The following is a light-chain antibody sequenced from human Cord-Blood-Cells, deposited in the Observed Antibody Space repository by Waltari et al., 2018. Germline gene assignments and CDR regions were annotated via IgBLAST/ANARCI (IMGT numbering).Light chain of an antibody. CDR2: EVS. CDR1: SSEVGGYNY. CDR3: SSYAGSNNFV. V-gene: IGLV2-8*01. J-gene: IGLJ1*01. Sequence: SALTQPPSASGSPGQPVPIPCTGTSSEVGGYNYVSWYQQHPGKAPILMIYEVSRRPSGVPDRFSGSKSGNTAALTVSGLQAEDEADYYCSSYAGSNNFVFGTGTKVTVL.